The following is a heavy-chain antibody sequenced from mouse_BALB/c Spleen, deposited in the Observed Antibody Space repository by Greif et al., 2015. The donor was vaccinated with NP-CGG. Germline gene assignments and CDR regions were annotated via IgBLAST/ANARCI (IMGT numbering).Heavy chain of an antibody. V-gene: IGHV5-9-2*01. D-gene: IGHD2-1*01. Sequence: EVHLVESGGGLVKPGGSLRLSCAASGFTFSSYGMSWVRQTPEKRLEWVATISGGGSYTYYPDSVKGRFTISRDNAKNNLYLQMSSLRSEDTALYYCARPNYGNLDYWGQGTTLTVSS. J-gene: IGHJ2*01. CDR3: ARPNYGNLDY. CDR1: GFTFSSYG. CDR2: ISGGGSYT.